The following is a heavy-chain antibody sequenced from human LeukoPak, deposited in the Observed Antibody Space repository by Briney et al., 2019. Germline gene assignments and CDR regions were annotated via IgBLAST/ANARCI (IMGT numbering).Heavy chain of an antibody. CDR2: IHHSGGT. CDR1: GESMIGHY. V-gene: IGHV4-34*01. J-gene: IGHJ5*02. D-gene: IGHD3-10*01. Sequence: SETLSLTCAVYGESMIGHYWTWIRQPPGKRLEWIGEIHHSGGTNSNPSLKNRVTMSIDMSKNQFSLKLNSVTAADTAVYFCARATASGSGRAYDRWAQGNLVPISS. CDR3: ARATASGSGRAYDR.